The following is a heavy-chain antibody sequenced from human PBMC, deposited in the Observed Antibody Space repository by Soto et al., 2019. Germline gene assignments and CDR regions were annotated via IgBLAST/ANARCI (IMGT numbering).Heavy chain of an antibody. Sequence: QVHLVQSGAEVKKPGASVKVSCKTSGYTFISYGITWVRQAPGQGLEWIGWISAHTGNTNYTQKFQGRLTMTTDTSTSTAYMELSSLRSDDTAVYYCASDLFYWGQGTLVTVSS. CDR1: GYTFISYG. J-gene: IGHJ4*02. CDR2: ISAHTGNT. V-gene: IGHV1-18*01. CDR3: ASDLFY.